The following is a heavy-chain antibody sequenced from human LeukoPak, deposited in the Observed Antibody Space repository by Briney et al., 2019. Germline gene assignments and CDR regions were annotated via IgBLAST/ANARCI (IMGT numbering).Heavy chain of an antibody. CDR2: IIPIFGTA. J-gene: IGHJ3*02. V-gene: IGHV1-69*06. D-gene: IGHD4-17*01. CDR3: ATDSTTVTPWAFDI. Sequence: SVKVSCKASGGTFSSYAISWVRQAPGQGLEWMGGIIPIFGTAIYAQKFQGRVTMTEDTSTDTAYMELSSLRSEDTAVYYCATDSTTVTPWAFDIWGQGTMVTVSS. CDR1: GGTFSSYA.